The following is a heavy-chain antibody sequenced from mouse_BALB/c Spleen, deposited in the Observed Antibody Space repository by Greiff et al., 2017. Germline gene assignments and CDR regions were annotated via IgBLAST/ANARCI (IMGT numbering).Heavy chain of an antibody. Sequence: LQQPGPELVRPGASVKLSCKASGYTFTSYWMHWVKQRPGQGLEWIGNIYPGSGSTNYDEKFKSKATLTVDTSSSTAYMQLSSLTSEDSAVYYCRRDTGRGFAYWGQGTLVTVSA. V-gene: IGHV1S22*01. CDR3: RRDTGRGFAY. CDR2: IYPGSGST. D-gene: IGHD3-1*01. J-gene: IGHJ3*01. CDR1: GYTFTSYW.